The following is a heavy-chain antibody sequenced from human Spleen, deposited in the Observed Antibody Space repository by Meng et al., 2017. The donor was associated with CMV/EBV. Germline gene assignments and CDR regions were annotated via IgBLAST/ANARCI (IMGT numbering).Heavy chain of an antibody. CDR2: IIPIFGTA. CDR3: ARGSYYDILTGLDY. V-gene: IGHV1-69*12. Sequence: QVLLVQSGAEVKKPGSSVKVSCKASGGTFSSYAISWVRQAPGQGLEWMGGIIPIFGTANYAQKFQGRVTITADESTSTAYMELSSLRSEDTAVYYCARGSYYDILTGLDYWGQGTLVTVSS. CDR1: GGTFSSYA. D-gene: IGHD3-9*01. J-gene: IGHJ4*02.